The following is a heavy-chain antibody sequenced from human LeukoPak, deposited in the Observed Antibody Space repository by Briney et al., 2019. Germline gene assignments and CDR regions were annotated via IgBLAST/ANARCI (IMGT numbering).Heavy chain of an antibody. CDR2: IYHSGSS. J-gene: IGHJ6*03. CDR3: ARALEGVAITAYYYYYMDV. CDR1: GYSISSGYY. Sequence: SETLSLTCTVSGYSISSGYYWGWIRQPPGKGLEWIGNIYHSGSSYYNPSLKGRVTISIDMSHNQFSLKLTSVTAADTAVYYCARALEGVAITAYYYYYMDVWGKGTTVTVSS. V-gene: IGHV4-38-2*02. D-gene: IGHD1-14*01.